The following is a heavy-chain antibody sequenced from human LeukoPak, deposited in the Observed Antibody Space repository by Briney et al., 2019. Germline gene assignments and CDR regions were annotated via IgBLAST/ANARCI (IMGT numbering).Heavy chain of an antibody. Sequence: ASVKVSCKASGYTFTSYDINWVRQATGQGLEWMGWMNPNSGNTGYAQRFQGRVTMTRNTSISTAYMELSSLRSEDTAVYYGARGSGWYGHYFDYWGQGALVTVSS. D-gene: IGHD6-19*01. CDR2: MNPNSGNT. CDR1: GYTFTSYD. CDR3: ARGSGWYGHYFDY. J-gene: IGHJ4*02. V-gene: IGHV1-8*01.